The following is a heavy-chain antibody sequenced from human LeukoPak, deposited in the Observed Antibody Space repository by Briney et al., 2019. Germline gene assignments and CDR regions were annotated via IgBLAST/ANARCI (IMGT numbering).Heavy chain of an antibody. CDR2: IYYSGST. V-gene: IGHV4-59*13. CDR1: GGSISSYY. D-gene: IGHD3-22*01. CDR3: ARAADSSGYFGYYYGMDV. Sequence: SETLSLTCTVSGGSISSYYWSWIRQPPGKGLEWIGYIYYSGSTNYNPSLQSRVTISVDTSKNQLSLKLSSVTAADTAVYYCARAADSSGYFGYYYGMDVWGQGTTVTVSS. J-gene: IGHJ6*02.